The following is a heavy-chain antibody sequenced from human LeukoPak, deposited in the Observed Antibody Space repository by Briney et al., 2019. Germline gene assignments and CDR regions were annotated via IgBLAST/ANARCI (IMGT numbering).Heavy chain of an antibody. D-gene: IGHD6-6*01. CDR2: ISYDGSNK. J-gene: IGHJ4*02. CDR1: GFTFSSYG. CDR3: AKAGTDVLDY. Sequence: GGSLRLSCAASGFTFSSYGMHWVRQAPGKGLEWVAVISYDGSNKYYADSVKGRFTISRDNSKNTLYLQMNSLRAEDTAVYYCAKAGTDVLDYWGQRTLVTVSS. V-gene: IGHV3-30*18.